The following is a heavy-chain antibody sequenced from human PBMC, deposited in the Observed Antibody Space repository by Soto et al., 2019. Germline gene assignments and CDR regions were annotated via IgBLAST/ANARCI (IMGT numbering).Heavy chain of an antibody. D-gene: IGHD3-10*01. CDR3: ARDLDYYGSGSYLAY. V-gene: IGHV3-74*01. J-gene: IGHJ4*02. CDR1: GFTFSSYW. Sequence: GVSLRLSCAASGFTFSSYWMHWVRQAPGKGLVWVSRINSDGSSTSYADSVKGRFTISRDNAKNTLYLQMNSLRAEDTAVYYCARDLDYYGSGSYLAYWGQGTLVNVSS. CDR2: INSDGSST.